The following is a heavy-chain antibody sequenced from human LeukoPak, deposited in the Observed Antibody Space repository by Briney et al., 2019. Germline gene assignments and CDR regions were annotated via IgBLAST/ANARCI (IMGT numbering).Heavy chain of an antibody. V-gene: IGHV3-48*01. D-gene: IGHD2-2*01. Sequence: GGSLRLSCAASGFTFSSYSMNWVRQAPGKGLEWISYIGISSGNTKYADSVKGRFTISGDKAKNSVYLQMNSLRAEDTAVYYCARDTKYAFDNWGQGTLVTVSS. CDR1: GFTFSSYS. J-gene: IGHJ4*02. CDR3: ARDTKYAFDN. CDR2: IGISSGNT.